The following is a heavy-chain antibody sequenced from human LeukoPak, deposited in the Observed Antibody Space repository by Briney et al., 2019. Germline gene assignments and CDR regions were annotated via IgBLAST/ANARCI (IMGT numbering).Heavy chain of an antibody. J-gene: IGHJ4*02. CDR1: DYTFTSYG. CDR2: ISAYNGNT. Sequence: ASVKVSCKASDYTFTSYGISWVRQAPGQGLEWMGWISAYNGNTNYAQNLQGRVTMTTDTSTSTAYMELRSLRSDDTAVYYCARVYGGGSYYDFWSGYSHPEPFDYWGQGTLVTVSS. V-gene: IGHV1-18*01. CDR3: ARVYGGGSYYDFWSGYSHPEPFDY. D-gene: IGHD3-3*01.